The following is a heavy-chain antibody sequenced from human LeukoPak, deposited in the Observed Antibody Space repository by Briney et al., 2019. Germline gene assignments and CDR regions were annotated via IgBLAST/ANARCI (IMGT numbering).Heavy chain of an antibody. Sequence: ASVKDSCKASGYTFTAYYMHWVRQAPGQGLEWLGRINPNSGGTNYAQKFQGRVTMTRDTSISTAYMELSRLRYDDTAVYYCARDRITMMSSAIDYWGQGTLVTVSS. CDR2: INPNSGGT. D-gene: IGHD3-22*01. CDR1: GYTFTAYY. V-gene: IGHV1-2*06. CDR3: ARDRITMMSSAIDY. J-gene: IGHJ4*02.